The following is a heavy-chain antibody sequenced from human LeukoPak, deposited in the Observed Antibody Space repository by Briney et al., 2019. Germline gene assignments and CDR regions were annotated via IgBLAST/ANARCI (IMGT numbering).Heavy chain of an antibody. CDR1: RFTFSSYS. Sequence: GGSLRPSCAASRFTFSSYSMNWVRQAPRKGLEWVSSISSSSSYIYYADSVKGRFTISRDNAKNSLYLQMNSLRAEDTALYYCAKDMGATGTLSAFDIWGQGTMVTVSS. CDR2: ISSSSSYI. V-gene: IGHV3-21*04. CDR3: AKDMGATGTLSAFDI. D-gene: IGHD1-26*01. J-gene: IGHJ3*02.